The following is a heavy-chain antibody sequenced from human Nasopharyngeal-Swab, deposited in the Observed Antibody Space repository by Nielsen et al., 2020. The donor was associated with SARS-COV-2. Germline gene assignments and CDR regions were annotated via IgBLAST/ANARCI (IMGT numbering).Heavy chain of an antibody. D-gene: IGHD2-21*02. CDR3: AKGFGPYVTAADY. J-gene: IGHJ4*02. CDR1: GFIFGSYA. CDR2: VYSGGSGI. V-gene: IGHV3-23*03. Sequence: GESLKISCAASGFIFGSYAMSWVRQAPGKGLEWVSRVYSGGSGIRYADSVRGRFTISRDDSKNTVYLQMNGLGAEDTALYYCAKGFGPYVTAADYWGQGTLVTVSS.